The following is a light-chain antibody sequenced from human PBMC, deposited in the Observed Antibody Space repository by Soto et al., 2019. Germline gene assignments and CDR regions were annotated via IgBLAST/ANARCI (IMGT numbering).Light chain of an antibody. CDR2: AAS. Sequence: DIQMTQSPSSLSASVGDRVTITCRASQSISSYLNWCQQKPGKAPKFLIYAASSLQSGVPSRFSGSGSGTDFTLTISSLQPEDFATYYCQQSYNTPLTFGPGTKVDIK. J-gene: IGKJ3*01. CDR1: QSISSY. V-gene: IGKV1-39*01. CDR3: QQSYNTPLT.